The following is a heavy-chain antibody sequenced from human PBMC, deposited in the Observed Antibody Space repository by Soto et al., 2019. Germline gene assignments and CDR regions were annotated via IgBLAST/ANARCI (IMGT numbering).Heavy chain of an antibody. CDR3: AADSVVAAIPYYYYGMDV. D-gene: IGHD2-15*01. CDR2: IVVGSGNT. J-gene: IGHJ6*02. Sequence: GASVKVSCKASGFTFTSSAVQWVRQARGQRLEWIGWIVVGSGNTNYAQKFQERVTITRDMSTSTAYMELSGLRSEDTAVYYCAADSVVAAIPYYYYGMDVWGQGTTVTVSS. V-gene: IGHV1-58*01. CDR1: GFTFTSSA.